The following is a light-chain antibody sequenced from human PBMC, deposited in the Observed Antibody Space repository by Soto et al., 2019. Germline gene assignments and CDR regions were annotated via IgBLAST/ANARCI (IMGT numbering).Light chain of an antibody. CDR2: GVS. Sequence: EIVLTQSPGTLSLSPGERATLSCRASQSVSSRYLAWYQQKPGQAPRLLSYGVSSRATGIPDRFSGSGSGTAFTLTISRLEPDDFAVYYCQQYGSSPLFTFGPGTKVDIK. J-gene: IGKJ3*01. V-gene: IGKV3-20*01. CDR1: QSVSSRY. CDR3: QQYGSSPLFT.